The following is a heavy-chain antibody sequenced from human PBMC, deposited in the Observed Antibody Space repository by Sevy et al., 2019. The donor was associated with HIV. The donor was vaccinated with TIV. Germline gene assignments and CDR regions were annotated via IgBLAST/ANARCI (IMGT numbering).Heavy chain of an antibody. CDR3: ARVVGESCSGGTCSGWFDP. Sequence: ASVKVSCKASGYTFTSYGISWVRQAPGQGLEWMGWISAYNGNTNYAQKLQGRVTMTTDTSTSTAYMELRSLRSDDTAVYYCARVVGESCSGGTCSGWFDPWGQGTQVTVSS. J-gene: IGHJ5*02. CDR1: GYTFTSYG. V-gene: IGHV1-18*01. CDR2: ISAYNGNT. D-gene: IGHD2-15*01.